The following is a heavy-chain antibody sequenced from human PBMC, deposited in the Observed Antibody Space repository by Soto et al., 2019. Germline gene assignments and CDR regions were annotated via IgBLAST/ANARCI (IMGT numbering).Heavy chain of an antibody. CDR2: INPNSGGT. CDR3: ARTQPVTTPFDP. V-gene: IGHV1-2*02. Sequence: QVQLVQSGAEVKKPGASVKVSCKASGYTFTGYYMHWVRQAPGQGLEWMGWINPNSGGTNYAQKLQGRVTMTTDTSTSTAYMELRSLRSDDTAVYYCARTQPVTTPFDPWGQGTLVTVSS. J-gene: IGHJ5*02. D-gene: IGHD4-17*01. CDR1: GYTFTGYY.